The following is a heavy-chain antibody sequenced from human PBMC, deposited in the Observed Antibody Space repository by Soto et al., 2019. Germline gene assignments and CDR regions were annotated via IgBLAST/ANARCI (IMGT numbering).Heavy chain of an antibody. V-gene: IGHV3-7*05. J-gene: IGHJ4*02. Sequence: GGSLRLSCAASGFTFSSYWMSWVRQAPGKGLEWVANIKQDGSEKYYVDSVKGRFTISRDNAKNSLYLQMNSLRAEDTAVYYCARDRGKRETYYDFWSGYTPPPDFDYWGQGTLVTVSS. CDR1: GFTFSSYW. D-gene: IGHD3-3*01. CDR3: ARDRGKRETYYDFWSGYTPPPDFDY. CDR2: IKQDGSEK.